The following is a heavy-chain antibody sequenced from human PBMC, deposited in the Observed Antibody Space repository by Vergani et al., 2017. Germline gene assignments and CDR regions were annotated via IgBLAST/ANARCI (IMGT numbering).Heavy chain of an antibody. CDR3: ARGGGPFYYYYMDV. V-gene: IGHV3-9*01. D-gene: IGHD2-15*01. CDR2: ISWNSGSI. Sequence: EVQLVESGGGLVQPGGSLRLSCAASGFTFDDYAMHWVRQAPGKGLEWVSGISWNSGSIGYADSVKGRFTISRDNAKNSLYLQMNSLRAEDTAVYYCARGGGPFYYYYMDVWGKGTTVTVSS. J-gene: IGHJ6*03. CDR1: GFTFDDYA.